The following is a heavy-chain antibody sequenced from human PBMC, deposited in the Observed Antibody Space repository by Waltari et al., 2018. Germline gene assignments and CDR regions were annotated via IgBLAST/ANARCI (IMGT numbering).Heavy chain of an antibody. V-gene: IGHV1-18*01. J-gene: IGHJ4*02. CDR3: ARDGGDRDYDFWSGYYRGRAFDY. CDR2: ISAYNGNT. D-gene: IGHD3-3*01. Sequence: CKASGYTFTSYGISWVRQAPGQGLEWMGWISAYNGNTNYAQKLQGRVTMTTDTSTSTAYMELRSLRSDDTAVYYCARDGGDRDYDFWSGYYRGRAFDYWGQGTLVTVSS. CDR1: GYTFTSYG.